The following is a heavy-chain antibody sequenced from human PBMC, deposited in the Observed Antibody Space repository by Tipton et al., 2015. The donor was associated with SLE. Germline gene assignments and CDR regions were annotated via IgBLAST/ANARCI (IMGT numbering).Heavy chain of an antibody. J-gene: IGHJ6*03. CDR1: GVSFSGYY. CDR2: IYTSGST. Sequence: TLSLTCAVYGVSFSGYYWSWIRQPAGKGLEWIGRIYTSGSTNYNPSLKSRVTISVDTSKNQFSLKLSSVTAADTAVYYCATNTAYYYYYYMDVWGKGTTVTVSS. CDR3: ATNTAYYYYYYMDV. V-gene: IGHV4-59*10. D-gene: IGHD2/OR15-2a*01.